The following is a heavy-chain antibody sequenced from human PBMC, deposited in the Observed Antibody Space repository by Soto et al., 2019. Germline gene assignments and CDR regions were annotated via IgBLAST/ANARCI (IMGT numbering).Heavy chain of an antibody. V-gene: IGHV3-21*01. CDR1: GFTFSTYT. CDR3: ARDILSGGAYPDS. CDR2: ISSGSSYI. Sequence: GGSLRLSCAASGFTFSTYTMNWVRQAPGKGLEWVSSISSGSSYIYYAGSVKGRFTISRDNAKNSLFLQMNSLRADDTAVYYCARDILSGGAYPDSWGQGTKVTVSS. J-gene: IGHJ5*01. D-gene: IGHD3-10*01.